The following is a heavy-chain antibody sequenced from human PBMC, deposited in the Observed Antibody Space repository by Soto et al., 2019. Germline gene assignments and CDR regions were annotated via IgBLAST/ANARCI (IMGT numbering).Heavy chain of an antibody. CDR2: FDPEDGQT. Sequence: ASVKVSCKVSGYSLTELSIHWVRQAPEKGLEWMGSFDPEDGQTINKQKFQDRVTMTGDTPSDTGYMELSNLRSEDTAMYYCARPGGYSYSDGMDVWGQGTTVTVSS. J-gene: IGHJ6*02. V-gene: IGHV1-24*01. CDR3: ARPGGYSYSDGMDV. D-gene: IGHD5-18*01. CDR1: GYSLTELS.